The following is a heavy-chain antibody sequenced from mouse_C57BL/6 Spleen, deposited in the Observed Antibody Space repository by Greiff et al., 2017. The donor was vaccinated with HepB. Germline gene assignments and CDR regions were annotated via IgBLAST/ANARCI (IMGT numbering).Heavy chain of an antibody. D-gene: IGHD1-1*01. V-gene: IGHV14-4*01. CDR3: TTRAYGSRPYYYAMDY. J-gene: IGHJ4*01. CDR1: GFNIKDDY. Sequence: EVQLQQSGAELVRPGASVKLSCTASGFNIKDDYMHWVKQRPEQGLEWIGWIDPENGDTEYASKFQGKATITADTSSNTAYLQLSSLTSEDTAVYYCTTRAYGSRPYYYAMDYWGQGTSVTVSS. CDR2: IDPENGDT.